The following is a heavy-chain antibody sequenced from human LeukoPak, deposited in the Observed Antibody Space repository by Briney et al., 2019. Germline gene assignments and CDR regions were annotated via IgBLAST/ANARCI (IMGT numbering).Heavy chain of an antibody. CDR2: TYHSGST. Sequence: SETLSLTCTVSTYSSSSGHYWGWIRQPPGKGLEWIGSTYHSGSTYYSPSLKSRVTISMDTSKNQFSLQLSSVTAADTAVYYCARQVVTAMAYYFDYWGQGTLVTVSS. D-gene: IGHD2-21*02. CDR1: TYSSSSGHY. V-gene: IGHV4-38-2*02. CDR3: ARQVVTAMAYYFDY. J-gene: IGHJ4*02.